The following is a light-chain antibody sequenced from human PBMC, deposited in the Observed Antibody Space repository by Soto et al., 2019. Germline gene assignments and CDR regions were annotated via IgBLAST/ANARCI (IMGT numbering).Light chain of an antibody. Sequence: QSALTQPASVSWSPGQSITISCTGSSSDVGTYNLVSWYQHHPGKAPKLMISEVVKRPSGVSNRFSGSKSGNTASLTISGLQAEDEADYYCCSYAGSSMFVFGGGTQLTVL. CDR2: EVV. J-gene: IGLJ2*01. CDR1: SSDVGTYNL. CDR3: CSYAGSSMFV. V-gene: IGLV2-23*02.